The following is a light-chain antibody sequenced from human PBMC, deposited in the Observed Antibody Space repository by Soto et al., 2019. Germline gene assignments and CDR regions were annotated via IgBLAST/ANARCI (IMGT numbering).Light chain of an antibody. J-gene: IGLJ2*01. CDR3: SSYTNSSTV. V-gene: IGLV2-14*01. Sequence: QSALTQPASVSGSPGQSITISCTGTISDVGGYNYVSWYQQHPGKAPKLMIYDVSYRPSGISNRFSGSKSGNTASLTISGLQAEDEADYYCSSYTNSSTVFGGGTKVTVL. CDR2: DVS. CDR1: ISDVGGYNY.